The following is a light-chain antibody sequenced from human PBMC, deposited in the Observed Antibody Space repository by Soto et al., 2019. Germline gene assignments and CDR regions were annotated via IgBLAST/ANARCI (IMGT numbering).Light chain of an antibody. V-gene: IGKV3-11*01. CDR2: DAS. J-gene: IGKJ1*01. CDR3: QESSDWPQTK. CDR1: QSVSSN. Sequence: EIVITQSPATLSVSPGEIATLSGSSSQSVSSNLAWYQQKPGQAPRLLTYDASNRATGIPDRFSGSGSGTDFTLTIRRLEPEDFAVYYCQESSDWPQTKFGNGHTV.